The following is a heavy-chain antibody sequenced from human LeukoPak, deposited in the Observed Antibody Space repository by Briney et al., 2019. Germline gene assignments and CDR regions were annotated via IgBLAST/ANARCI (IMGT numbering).Heavy chain of an antibody. CDR1: GYTFTSYD. J-gene: IGHJ6*03. V-gene: IGHV1-69*05. CDR2: IIPIFGTA. CDR3: ARGSYYMDV. Sequence: SVKVSCKASGYTFTSYDINWVRQATGQGLEWMGRIIPIFGTANYAQKFQGRVTITTDESTSTAYMELSSLRSEDTAVYYCARGSYYMDVWGKGTTVTVSS.